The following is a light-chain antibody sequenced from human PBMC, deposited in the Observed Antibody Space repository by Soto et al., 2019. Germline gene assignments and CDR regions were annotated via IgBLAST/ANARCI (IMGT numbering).Light chain of an antibody. V-gene: IGLV2-18*02. CDR2: EVS. Sequence: QAVLTQPPSVSGSPGQSVTISCTGTSSDVGSYNRVSWYQHPPGTAPRVLIYEVSNRPSGVPDRFSGSKSGNTASLTISGLQPEDEADYYCCSYTSSNTYVFGTGTKVTVL. CDR1: SSDVGSYNR. CDR3: CSYTSSNTYV. J-gene: IGLJ1*01.